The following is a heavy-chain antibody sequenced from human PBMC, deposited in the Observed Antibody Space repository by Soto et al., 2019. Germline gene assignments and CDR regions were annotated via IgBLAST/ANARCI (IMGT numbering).Heavy chain of an antibody. CDR3: AAPIMVRKGSGLEI. CDR2: IYPGDSDA. CDR1: GYSFATTW. Sequence: GESLKISCKGSGYSFATTWIGWVRQMPGKGLEHMGLIYPGDSDAMYSPSFQGQVTISADKSISTAYLQWSSLRASDTALYYCAAPIMVRKGSGLEIWDQGTLFT. V-gene: IGHV5-51*01. J-gene: IGHJ4*01. D-gene: IGHD2-21*01.